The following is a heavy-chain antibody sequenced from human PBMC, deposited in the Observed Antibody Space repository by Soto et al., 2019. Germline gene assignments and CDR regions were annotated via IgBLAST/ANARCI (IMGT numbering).Heavy chain of an antibody. CDR1: GFTFSSYA. CDR2: IYYSGST. V-gene: IGHV4-59*08. D-gene: IGHD3-10*01. CDR3: ARHGSGSYYNNWFDP. J-gene: IGHJ5*02. Sequence: GSLRLSCAASGFTFSSYAMSWVRQPPGKGLEWIGYIYYSGSTYYNPSLKSRVTISVDTSKNQFSLKLSSVAVADTAVYYCARHGSGSYYNNWFDPWGQGTLVTVSS.